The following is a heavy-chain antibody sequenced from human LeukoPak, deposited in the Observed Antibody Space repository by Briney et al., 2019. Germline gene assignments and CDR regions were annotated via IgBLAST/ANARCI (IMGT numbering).Heavy chain of an antibody. CDR1: GYTFTSYG. D-gene: IGHD4-11*01. V-gene: IGHV1-18*01. J-gene: IGHJ6*02. CDR2: ISAYNGNT. Sequence: ASVKVSCKASGYTFTSYGISWVRQAPGQGLEWMGWISAYNGNTNYAQKLQGRVTMTTDTSTSTAYMELRSLRSDDTAVYYCARDSRTTVTKVDYYYYYGMDVWGQGTTVTVSS. CDR3: ARDSRTTVTKVDYYYYYGMDV.